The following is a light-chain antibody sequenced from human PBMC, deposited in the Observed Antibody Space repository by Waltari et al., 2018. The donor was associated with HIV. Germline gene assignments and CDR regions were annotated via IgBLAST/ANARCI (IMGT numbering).Light chain of an antibody. V-gene: IGKV3-20*01. J-gene: IGKJ5*01. CDR3: QQYGSSPPVT. CDR1: QSVSSSY. CDR2: GAS. Sequence: GERATLSCRASQSVSSSYLAWYQQKPGQAPRLLIYGASSRATGIPDRFSGSGSGTDFTLTISRLEPEDFAVYYCQQYGSSPPVTFGQGTRLEIK.